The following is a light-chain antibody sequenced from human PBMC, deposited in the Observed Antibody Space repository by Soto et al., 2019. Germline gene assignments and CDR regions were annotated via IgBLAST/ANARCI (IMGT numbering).Light chain of an antibody. V-gene: IGKV3-20*01. Sequence: EVVLTQSPVTLSLSPGEGATLSCRASQSVRGNSLAWYQQKPGQAPRLLIYSVSSRATGIPDRFSGSGSGTDFTLTISRLEPEDFAVYYCQQYGALPVTFGPGITVDIK. CDR1: QSVRGNS. CDR2: SVS. J-gene: IGKJ3*01. CDR3: QQYGALPVT.